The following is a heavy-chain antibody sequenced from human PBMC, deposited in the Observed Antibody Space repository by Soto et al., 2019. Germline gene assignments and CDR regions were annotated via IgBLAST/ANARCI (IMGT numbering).Heavy chain of an antibody. Sequence: EVQLVESGGGLVQPGGSLRLSCAASGFTFSSYSMNWVRQAPGKGLEWVSYISSSGSTIYYADSVKGRFTISRDNAKNSMYLQMNSLRAEDTGVYYCARGAYYYDRSGLSYWGQGTLVTVSS. J-gene: IGHJ4*02. CDR3: ARGAYYYDRSGLSY. D-gene: IGHD3-22*01. CDR2: ISSSGSTI. CDR1: GFTFSSYS. V-gene: IGHV3-48*01.